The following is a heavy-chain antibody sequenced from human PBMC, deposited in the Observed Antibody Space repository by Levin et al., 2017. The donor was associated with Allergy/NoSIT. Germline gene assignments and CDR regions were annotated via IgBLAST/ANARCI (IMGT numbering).Heavy chain of an antibody. CDR2: INPNSGGT. D-gene: IGHD3-10*01. Sequence: ASVKVSCKASGYTFTGYYMHWVRQAPGQGLEWMGWINPNSGGTNYAQKFQGRVTMTRDTSISTAYMELSRLRSDDTAVYYCARERMVLLWFGELSPWGQGTLVTVSS. CDR3: ARERMVLLWFGELSP. V-gene: IGHV1-2*02. J-gene: IGHJ5*02. CDR1: GYTFTGYY.